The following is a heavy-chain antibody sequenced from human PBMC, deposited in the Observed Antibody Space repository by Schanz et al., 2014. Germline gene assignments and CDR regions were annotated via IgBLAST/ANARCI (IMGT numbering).Heavy chain of an antibody. J-gene: IGHJ4*02. CDR1: GYTFAMYD. CDR3: TTETIAMAGTFSI. Sequence: QVQLVQSGSELKKPGASVKVSCKASGYTFAMYDMNWVRQAPGQGLEWMGWINPTTGNPTYAQGFTGRFVFSLDTSVSTAYLQISSLKAEDTAAYYCTTETIAMAGTFSIWGQGTLVTVSS. V-gene: IGHV7-4-1*02. CDR2: INPTTGNP. D-gene: IGHD6-19*01.